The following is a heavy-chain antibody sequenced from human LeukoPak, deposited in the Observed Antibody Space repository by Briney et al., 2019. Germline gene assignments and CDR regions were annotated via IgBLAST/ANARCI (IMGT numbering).Heavy chain of an antibody. CDR2: IKSKTDGGTT. CDR1: GFTFSNAW. CDR3: TTPHSPYSSSWYAPHDY. V-gene: IGHV3-15*01. D-gene: IGHD6-13*01. Sequence: GGSQRLSCAASGFTFSNAWMSWVRQAPGKGLEWVGRIKSKTDGGTTDYAAPVKGRFTISRDDSKNTLYLQMNSLKTEDTAVYYCTTPHSPYSSSWYAPHDYWGQGTLVTVSS. J-gene: IGHJ4*02.